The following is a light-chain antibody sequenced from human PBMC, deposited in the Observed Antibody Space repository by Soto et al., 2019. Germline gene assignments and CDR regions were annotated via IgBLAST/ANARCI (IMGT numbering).Light chain of an antibody. Sequence: QSVLTQPASVSGSPGQSITISCTGTSSDVGRYNLVSWYQQHPGKAPKLMIYEGSKRPSGVSNRFSGSKSGNTASLTISGLQAEDAADYYCCSYAGSPYVFGTGTKVTV. V-gene: IGLV2-23*01. CDR2: EGS. CDR1: SSDVGRYNL. J-gene: IGLJ1*01. CDR3: CSYAGSPYV.